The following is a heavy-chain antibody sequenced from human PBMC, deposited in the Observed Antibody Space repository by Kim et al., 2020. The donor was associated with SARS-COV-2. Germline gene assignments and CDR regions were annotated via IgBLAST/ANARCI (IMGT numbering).Heavy chain of an antibody. J-gene: IGHJ4*02. CDR1: GGSISSSSYY. D-gene: IGHD3-22*01. CDR3: ARHVAEGSYDEGYYDSSGYYYVDYFDY. Sequence: SETLSLTCTVSGGSISSSSYYWGWIRQPPGKGLEWIGSIYYSGSTYYNPSLKSRVTISVDTSKNQFSLKLSSVTAADTAVYYCARHVAEGSYDEGYYDSSGYYYVDYFDYWGKGTLVTVSS. V-gene: IGHV4-39*01. CDR2: IYYSGST.